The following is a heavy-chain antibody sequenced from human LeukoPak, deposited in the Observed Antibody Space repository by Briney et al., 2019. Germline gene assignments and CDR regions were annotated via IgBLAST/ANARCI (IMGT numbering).Heavy chain of an antibody. V-gene: IGHV3-23*01. CDR2: ISGSGGST. CDR3: AKGVYCSGGSCYRNNWFDP. CDR1: GFTFSSYA. D-gene: IGHD2-15*01. Sequence: GGSLRLSCAASGFTFSSYAMSWVRQAPGKGLEWASAISGSGGSTYYADSVKGRFTISRDNSKNTLYLQMNSLRAEDTAVYYCAKGVYCSGGSCYRNNWFDPWGQGTLVTVSS. J-gene: IGHJ5*02.